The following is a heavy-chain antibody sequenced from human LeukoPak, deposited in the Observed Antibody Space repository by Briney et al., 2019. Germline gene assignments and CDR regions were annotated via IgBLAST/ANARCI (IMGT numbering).Heavy chain of an antibody. J-gene: IGHJ5*02. Sequence: GGSLRLSCAASGFTVSSNYMSWVRQAPGKGLEWVSVIYSGGSTYYADSVKGRFTNSRHNSKNTLYLQMNSLRAEDTAVYYCARVQYYYDSSGYYYQNWFDPWGQGTLVTVSS. V-gene: IGHV3-53*04. CDR3: ARVQYYYDSSGYYYQNWFDP. CDR2: IYSGGST. CDR1: GFTVSSNY. D-gene: IGHD3-22*01.